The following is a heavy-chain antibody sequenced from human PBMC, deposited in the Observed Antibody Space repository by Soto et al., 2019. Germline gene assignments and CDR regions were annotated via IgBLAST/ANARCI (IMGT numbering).Heavy chain of an antibody. D-gene: IGHD3-3*01. CDR1: GFTFSSYS. CDR3: ARVRPVLRFLEWLPALYGMDV. CDR2: ISSSSSTI. V-gene: IGHV3-48*01. Sequence: GGSLRLSCAASGFTFSSYSMNWVRQAPGKGLEWVSYISSSSSTIYYADSVKGRFTISRDNAKNSLYLQMNSLRGEDTAVYYCARVRPVLRFLEWLPALYGMDVWGQGTTVTVSS. J-gene: IGHJ6*02.